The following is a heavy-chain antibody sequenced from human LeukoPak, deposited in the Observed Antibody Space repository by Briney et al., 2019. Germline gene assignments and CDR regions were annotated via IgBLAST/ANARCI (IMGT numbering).Heavy chain of an antibody. V-gene: IGHV3-23*01. J-gene: IGHJ4*02. CDR1: GFTFSSYA. D-gene: IGHD3-22*01. Sequence: GGSLRLSCAASGFTFSSYAMSWVRQAPGKGLEWVSAISGSGGSTYYADSVKGRFTISRDNSKNTLYLQMNSLRAEDTAVYYCAKAQDYYDSSGLFGYWGQGTLVTVSS. CDR3: AKAQDYYDSSGLFGY. CDR2: ISGSGGST.